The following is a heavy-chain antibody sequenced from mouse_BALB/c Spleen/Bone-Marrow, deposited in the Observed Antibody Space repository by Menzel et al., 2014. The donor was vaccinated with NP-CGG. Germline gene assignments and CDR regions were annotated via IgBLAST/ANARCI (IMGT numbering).Heavy chain of an antibody. CDR3: AIITTAWYFDV. J-gene: IGHJ1*01. CDR2: ISYSGST. D-gene: IGHD1-1*01. V-gene: IGHV3-8*02. Sequence: EVQLQQSGPSLVKPSQTLSLPCSVTGDSINSGYWNWIRKFPGNKLDYMGYISYSGSTYYNPSLKSRISITRDTSKNQYYLQLNSVTTEDTATYYCAIITTAWYFDVWGAGTTVTVSS. CDR1: GDSINSGY.